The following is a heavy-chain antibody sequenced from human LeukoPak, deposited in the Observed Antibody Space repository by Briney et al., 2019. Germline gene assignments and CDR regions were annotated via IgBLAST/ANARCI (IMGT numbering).Heavy chain of an antibody. CDR3: AKEPTSRGYNDIDY. J-gene: IGHJ4*02. D-gene: IGHD3-22*01. CDR2: IHSDGSKK. CDR1: RFTFSSYT. V-gene: IGHV3-30*02. Sequence: PGGSLRLSYAASRFTFSSYTMHWVRQAPGKGLEWVACIHSDGSKKYYADSVKGRFTISRDNSKNTLSLQMNSLRAEDTAVYYCAKEPTSRGYNDIDYWGQGTLVTVSS.